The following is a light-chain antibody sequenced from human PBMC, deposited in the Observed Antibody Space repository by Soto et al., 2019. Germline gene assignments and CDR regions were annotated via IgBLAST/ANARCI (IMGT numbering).Light chain of an antibody. J-gene: IGLJ2*01. CDR3: LLSYSDNRPVV. V-gene: IGLV7-46*01. Sequence: QTVVTQEPSLTVSPGGTVTLTCASSTGAVTSGHYPYWFQQKPGQAPRTLIYDTSNKDSWTPARFSGSLLGGKAALTLSGAQPEDEADYYCLLSYSDNRPVVLGGGTKVTVL. CDR1: TGAVTSGHY. CDR2: DTS.